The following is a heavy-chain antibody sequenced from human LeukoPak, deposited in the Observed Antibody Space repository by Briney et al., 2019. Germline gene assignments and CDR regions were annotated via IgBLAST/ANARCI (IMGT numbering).Heavy chain of an antibody. V-gene: IGHV4-39*07. Sequence: SETLSLTCTVSGGSISSSGYYWGWIRQPPGKGLEWIGSIYHSGSTYYNPSLKSRVTISVDRSKNQFSLKLSSVTAADTAVYYCARGGSAGIDYWGQGTLVTVSS. D-gene: IGHD1-26*01. CDR1: GGSISSSGYY. J-gene: IGHJ4*02. CDR2: IYHSGST. CDR3: ARGGSAGIDY.